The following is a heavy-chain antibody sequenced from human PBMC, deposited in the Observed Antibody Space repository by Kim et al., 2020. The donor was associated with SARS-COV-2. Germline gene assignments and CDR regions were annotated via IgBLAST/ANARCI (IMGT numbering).Heavy chain of an antibody. Sequence: GGSLRLSCAASGFTFSSYDMHWVRQAPGKGLEWVAVISYDGSNKYYADSVKGRFTISRDNSKNTLYLQMNSLRAEDTAVYYCAKGIHMVRGVIIDYGGQG. J-gene: IGHJ4*02. D-gene: IGHD3-10*01. V-gene: IGHV3-30*18. CDR1: GFTFSSYD. CDR3: AKGIHMVRGVIIDY. CDR2: ISYDGSNK.